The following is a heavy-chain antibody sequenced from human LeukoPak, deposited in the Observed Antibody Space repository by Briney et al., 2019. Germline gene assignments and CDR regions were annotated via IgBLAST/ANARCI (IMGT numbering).Heavy chain of an antibody. CDR1: TFTFSTFD. J-gene: IGHJ5*02. CDR2: ISSSGSTM. D-gene: IGHD6-19*01. CDR3: ARRFSGWSSHWFDP. V-gene: IGHV3-48*03. Sequence: GGSLRLSCAASTFTFSTFDMNWVRQAPGKGLEWVSYISSSGSTMYYADSVKGRFTISRDNTKKSLYLQMYSLRAEDTAIYYCARRFSGWSSHWFDPWGQGTLVTVSS.